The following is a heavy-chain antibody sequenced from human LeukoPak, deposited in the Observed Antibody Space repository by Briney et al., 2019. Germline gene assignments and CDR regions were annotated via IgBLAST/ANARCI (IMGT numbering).Heavy chain of an antibody. V-gene: IGHV3-21*06. Sequence: PGGSLRLSCAASGFIFSSYSMNWVRQAPGKGLEWVSSISSSSYIYYAGSVKGRFTISRDNAKNSLYLQMNSLRAEDTAVYYCARENSGGYYPHYHYYGMDVWGQGTTVTVSS. CDR3: ARENSGGYYPHYHYYGMDV. D-gene: IGHD3-22*01. CDR2: ISSSSYI. J-gene: IGHJ6*02. CDR1: GFIFSSYS.